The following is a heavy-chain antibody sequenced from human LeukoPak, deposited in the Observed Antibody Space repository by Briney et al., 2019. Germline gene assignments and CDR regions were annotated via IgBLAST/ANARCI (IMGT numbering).Heavy chain of an antibody. J-gene: IGHJ4*02. Sequence: PGGSLRLSCAASGFTLSSYSMHWVRQAPGKGLEFVSAISRNGRNTYYGNSVKGRFTISRDNSKNTLYLQMNSLRAEDTAVYYCEGTFNYGSGSSDYWGQGTLVTVSS. V-gene: IGHV3-64*01. CDR3: EGTFNYGSGSSDY. CDR2: ISRNGRNT. CDR1: GFTLSSYS. D-gene: IGHD3-10*01.